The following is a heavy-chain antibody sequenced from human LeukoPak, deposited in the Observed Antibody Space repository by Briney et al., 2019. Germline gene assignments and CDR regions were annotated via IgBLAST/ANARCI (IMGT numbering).Heavy chain of an antibody. D-gene: IGHD3-22*01. CDR1: GGSIRSSSYY. Sequence: PSETLSLTCSVSGGSIRSSSYYWDWIRQPPGKGPEWIGSIYYSGSTYYNPSLKSRVTISVDTSKNQFSLKLSSVTAADTAIYYCARENPSGYYNRPIDYWGQGTLVTVSS. V-gene: IGHV4-39*07. CDR2: IYYSGST. J-gene: IGHJ4*02. CDR3: ARENPSGYYNRPIDY.